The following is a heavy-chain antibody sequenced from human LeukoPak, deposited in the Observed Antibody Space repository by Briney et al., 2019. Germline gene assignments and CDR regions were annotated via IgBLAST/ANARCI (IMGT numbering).Heavy chain of an antibody. Sequence: PGGSLRLSCAASGFTVSSKYMSWVRQAPGRGPEWVSVIYTGETTYYADSVKGRFTISRDNSKITLYLQMDGLRVEDTAVYYCAKVGAVAAVENWGQGTLVTVSS. CDR2: IYTGETT. CDR3: AKVGAVAAVEN. D-gene: IGHD6-19*01. J-gene: IGHJ4*02. CDR1: GFTVSSKY. V-gene: IGHV3-66*01.